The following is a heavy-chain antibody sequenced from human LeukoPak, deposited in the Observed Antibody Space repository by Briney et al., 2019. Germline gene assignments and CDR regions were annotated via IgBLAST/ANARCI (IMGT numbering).Heavy chain of an antibody. J-gene: IGHJ6*03. V-gene: IGHV4-38-2*01. CDR2: IYHSGST. CDR3: ARVVPAADANYYYYMDV. Sequence: PSETLSLTCAVSGYSISSGYYWGWIRQPPGKGLEWIGSIYHSGSTYYNPSLKSRVTISVDTSKNQFSLKLSSVTAADTAVYYCARVVPAADANYYYYMDVWGKGTTVTVSS. D-gene: IGHD2-2*01. CDR1: GYSISSGYY.